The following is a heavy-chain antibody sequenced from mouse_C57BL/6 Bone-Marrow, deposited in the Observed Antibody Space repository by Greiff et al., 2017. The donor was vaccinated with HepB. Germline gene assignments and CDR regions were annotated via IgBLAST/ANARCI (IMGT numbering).Heavy chain of an antibody. V-gene: IGHV3-6*01. CDR2: ISYDGSN. J-gene: IGHJ4*01. D-gene: IGHD2-2*01. CDR3: ASGGYGYDDYAMDY. CDR1: GYSITSGYY. Sequence: EVQLQESGPGLVKPSQSLSLTCSVTGYSITSGYYWNWIRQFPGNKLEWMGYISYDGSNNYNPSLKNRISITRDTSKNQFFLKLNSVTTEDTATYYCASGGYGYDDYAMDYWGQGTSVTVSS.